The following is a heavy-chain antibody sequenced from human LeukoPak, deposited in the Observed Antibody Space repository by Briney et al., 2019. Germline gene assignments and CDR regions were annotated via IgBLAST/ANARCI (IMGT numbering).Heavy chain of an antibody. V-gene: IGHV1-18*01. J-gene: IGHJ4*02. CDR1: GYTFTSYG. Sequence: ASVKVSCKASGYTFTSYGISWVRQAPGQGLEWMGWISAYNGNTNYAQKLQGRVTMTTDTSTSTAYMELRSLRSDDTAVYYCARPRTYSSSSAIPDYWGQGTLVTVSS. D-gene: IGHD6-6*01. CDR2: ISAYNGNT. CDR3: ARPRTYSSSSAIPDY.